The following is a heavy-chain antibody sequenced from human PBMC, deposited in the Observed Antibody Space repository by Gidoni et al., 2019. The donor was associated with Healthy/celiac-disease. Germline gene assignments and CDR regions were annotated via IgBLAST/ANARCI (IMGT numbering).Heavy chain of an antibody. Sequence: QLQLQESGPGLVKPSETLSLNCTVSGGSISSSSYYWGWIRQPPGKGLDWIGSNYYSGSTYYNPSLKSRVTISVDTSKNQFSLKLSSVTAADTAVYYCARLSHPQPFYGSGARHYYYYMDVWGKGTTVTVSS. D-gene: IGHD3-10*01. J-gene: IGHJ6*03. CDR2: NYYSGST. CDR3: ARLSHPQPFYGSGARHYYYYMDV. CDR1: GGSISSSSYY. V-gene: IGHV4-39*01.